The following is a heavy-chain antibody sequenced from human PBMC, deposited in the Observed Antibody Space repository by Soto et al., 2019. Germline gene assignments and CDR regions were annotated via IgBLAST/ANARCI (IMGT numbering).Heavy chain of an antibody. CDR1: GFTFSDYA. D-gene: IGHD3-22*01. V-gene: IGHV3-23*01. J-gene: IGHJ6*02. CDR3: AKISSAHYYYYVMGV. CDR2: ITDSGVST. Sequence: EVQLLASGGGLVQPGGSLRLSCVASGFTFSDYAMSWVRHVPGKGLEWVSAITDSGVSTYYADSVKGRFTISRDNSKNTLFLQMNSLRVEDTAIYFCAKISSAHYYYYVMGVWGQGTTVTVSS.